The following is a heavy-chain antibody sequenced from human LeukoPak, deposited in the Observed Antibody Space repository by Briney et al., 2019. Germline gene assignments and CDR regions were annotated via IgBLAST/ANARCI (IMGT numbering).Heavy chain of an antibody. CDR2: INPNSGGT. J-gene: IGHJ6*02. D-gene: IGHD4-23*01. Sequence: EASVKVSCKASGYTFTGYYMHWVRQAPGQGLEWMGWINPNSGGTNYAQKFQGRVTMTRDTSISTAYMELSRLRSDDTAVYYRARVRGKSSYYGMDVWGQGTTVTVSS. CDR1: GYTFTGYY. V-gene: IGHV1-2*02. CDR3: ARVRGKSSYYGMDV.